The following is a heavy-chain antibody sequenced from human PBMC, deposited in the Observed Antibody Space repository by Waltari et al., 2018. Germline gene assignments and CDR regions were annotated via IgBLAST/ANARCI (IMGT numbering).Heavy chain of an antibody. CDR3: ARETYYDFWSGSGYYYYYMDV. CDR2: SNWNGGST. D-gene: IGHD3-3*01. V-gene: IGHV3-20*04. J-gene: IGHJ6*03. CDR1: GFTFDDSG. Sequence: EVQLVESGGGVVRPGGSLRLSCAASGFTFDDSGMSWVRQAPGKGLEGVSGSNWNGGSTGYADSVKGRFTISRDNAKNSLYLQMNSLRAEDTALYYCARETYYDFWSGSGYYYYYMDVWGKGTTVTVSS.